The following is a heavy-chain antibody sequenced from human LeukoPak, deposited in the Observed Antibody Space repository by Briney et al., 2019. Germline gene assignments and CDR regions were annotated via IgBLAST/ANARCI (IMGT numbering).Heavy chain of an antibody. CDR2: IYHSGGT. D-gene: IGHD2-2*02. V-gene: IGHV4-38-2*02. Sequence: PSETLSLTCTVSGYSITSGYHWGWLRQPPGKGLEWIGNIYHSGGTYYNPSLKSRATISVDTSKNQFSLKLNSVTAADTAVFYCARVGCSSPSCYNRGDNWFDPWGQGTLVTVSS. CDR1: GYSITSGYH. CDR3: ARVGCSSPSCYNRGDNWFDP. J-gene: IGHJ5*02.